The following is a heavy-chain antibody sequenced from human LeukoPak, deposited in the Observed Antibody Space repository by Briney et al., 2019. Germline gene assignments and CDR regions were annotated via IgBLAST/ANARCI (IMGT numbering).Heavy chain of an antibody. V-gene: IGHV4-34*01. D-gene: IGHD5-18*01. CDR2: INHSGST. J-gene: IGHJ4*02. CDR3: ARHEGPYSYGDY. Sequence: SETLSLTCAVYGGSFSGYYWSWIRQPPGKGLEWIGEINHSGSTNYNPSLKSRVTISVDTSKNQFSLKLSSVTAADTAVYYCARHEGPYSYGDYWGQGTLVTVSP. CDR1: GGSFSGYY.